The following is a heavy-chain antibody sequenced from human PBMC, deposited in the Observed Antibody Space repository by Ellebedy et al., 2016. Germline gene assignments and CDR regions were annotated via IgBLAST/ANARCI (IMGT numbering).Heavy chain of an antibody. CDR1: GFTFSSYA. V-gene: IGHV3-30-3*01. J-gene: IGHJ4*02. Sequence: GESLKISCAASGFTFSSYAMHWVRQAPGKGLEWVAIISYDGSNKYYADSVKGRFTISRDNSKNTLYLQMNSLRAADTAVYYCARTHDSSGYYFDYWGQGTLVTVSS. CDR3: ARTHDSSGYYFDY. CDR2: ISYDGSNK. D-gene: IGHD3-22*01.